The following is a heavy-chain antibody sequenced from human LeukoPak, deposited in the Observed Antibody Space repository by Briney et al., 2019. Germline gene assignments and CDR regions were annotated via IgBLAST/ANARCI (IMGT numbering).Heavy chain of an antibody. CDR2: INAGNGNT. J-gene: IGHJ4*02. Sequence: ASVKVSCKASGYTFSSYAMHWVRQAPGQRLEWMGWINAGNGNTKYSQEFQGRVTIIRDTSASTAYMELSSLRSEDMAVYYCARGYSSGDRFDYWGQGTLVTASS. D-gene: IGHD6-19*01. CDR3: ARGYSSGDRFDY. V-gene: IGHV1-3*03. CDR1: GYTFSSYA.